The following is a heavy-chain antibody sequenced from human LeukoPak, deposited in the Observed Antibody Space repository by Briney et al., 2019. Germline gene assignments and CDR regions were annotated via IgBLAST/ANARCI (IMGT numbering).Heavy chain of an antibody. V-gene: IGHV4-59*01. D-gene: IGHD5-24*01. J-gene: IGHJ5*02. CDR3: ARFTPQGYGWGGYNRFDP. CDR1: GGSISSYY. Sequence: SETLSLTCTVSGGSISSYYWNWIRQPPGKGLEWIGYIYYSGRTDYNPSLKSRVTISVDTSKNQFSLNLTSVTAADTAVYYCARFTPQGYGWGGYNRFDPWGQGTLVTVSS. CDR2: IYYSGRT.